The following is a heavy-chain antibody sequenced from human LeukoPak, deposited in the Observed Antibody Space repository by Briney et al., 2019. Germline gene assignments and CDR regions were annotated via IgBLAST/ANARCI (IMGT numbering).Heavy chain of an antibody. J-gene: IGHJ4*02. CDR2: IYYSGST. V-gene: IGHV4-59*01. CDR3: ARAYRIAARMNYFDY. Sequence: PSETLSLTCTVSGGSISSYYWSWIRQPPGKGLEWIGYIYYSGSTNYNPSLKSRVTISVDTSKNQFSPKLSSVTAADTAVYYCARAYRIAARMNYFDYWGQGTLVTVSS. CDR1: GGSISSYY. D-gene: IGHD6-6*01.